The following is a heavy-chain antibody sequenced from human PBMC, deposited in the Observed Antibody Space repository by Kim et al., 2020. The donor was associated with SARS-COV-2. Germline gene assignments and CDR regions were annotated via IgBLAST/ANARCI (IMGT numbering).Heavy chain of an antibody. J-gene: IGHJ5*02. CDR3: ARGAYSSGWPDNWFDP. V-gene: IGHV3-48*02. Sequence: SLKRRFTISRDNAKNSLYLQMNCLRDEDTAVYYCARGAYSSGWPDNWFDPWGQGTLVTVSS. D-gene: IGHD6-19*01.